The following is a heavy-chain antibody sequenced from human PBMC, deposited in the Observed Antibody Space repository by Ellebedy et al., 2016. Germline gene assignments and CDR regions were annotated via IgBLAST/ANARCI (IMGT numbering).Heavy chain of an antibody. J-gene: IGHJ4*02. V-gene: IGHV1-69*13. CDR2: IIPIFGTA. CDR1: GGTFSSYA. Sequence: SVKVSXXASGGTFSSYAISWVRQAPGQGLEWMGGIIPIFGTANYAQKFQGRVTITADESTSTAYMELSSLRSEDTAVYYCVGATPTRPDYWGQGTLVTVSS. CDR3: VGATPTRPDY.